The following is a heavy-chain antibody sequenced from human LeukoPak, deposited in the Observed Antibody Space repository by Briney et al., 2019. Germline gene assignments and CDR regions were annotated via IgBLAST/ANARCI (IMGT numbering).Heavy chain of an antibody. CDR1: GFTFSSYG. CDR3: AKDFYAEVGAFDI. CDR2: IRYDGSNK. D-gene: IGHD2/OR15-2a*01. V-gene: IGHV3-30*02. J-gene: IGHJ3*02. Sequence: GGSLRLSCAASGFTFSSYGMHWVRQAPGKGLEWVAFIRYDGSNKYYADSVKGRFTISRDNSKNTLYLQMNRLRAEDTAVYYCAKDFYAEVGAFDIWGQGTMVTVSS.